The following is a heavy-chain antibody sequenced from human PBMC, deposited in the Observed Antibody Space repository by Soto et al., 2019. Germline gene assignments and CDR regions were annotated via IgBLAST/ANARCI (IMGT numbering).Heavy chain of an antibody. V-gene: IGHV5-51*01. CDR1: GYSFTSYW. CDR2: IYPGDSDT. CDR3: ASALAVAGRSSWFDP. D-gene: IGHD6-19*01. J-gene: IGHJ5*02. Sequence: PRGSLKISCKGSGYSFTSYWIGWVRQMPGKGLEWMGIIYPGDSDTRYSPSFQGQVTISADKSISTAYLQWSSLKASDTAMYYCASALAVAGRSSWFDPWGQGTLVTVSS.